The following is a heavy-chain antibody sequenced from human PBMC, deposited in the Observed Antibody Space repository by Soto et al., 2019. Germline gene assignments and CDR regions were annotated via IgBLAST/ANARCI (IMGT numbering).Heavy chain of an antibody. J-gene: IGHJ6*02. CDR3: AKDVKYYDFWSGYYDYYYGMDV. V-gene: IGHV3-30*18. CDR1: GFTFSSYG. D-gene: IGHD3-3*01. Sequence: HPGGSLRLSCAASGFTFSSYGMHWVRQAPGKGLEWVAVISYDGSNKYYADSVKGRFTISRDNSKNTLYLQMNSLRAEDTAVYYCAKDVKYYDFWSGYYDYYYGMDVWGQGTTVTVSS. CDR2: ISYDGSNK.